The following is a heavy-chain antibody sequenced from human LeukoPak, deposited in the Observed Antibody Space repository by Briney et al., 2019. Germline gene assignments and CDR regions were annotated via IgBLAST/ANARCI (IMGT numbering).Heavy chain of an antibody. CDR3: AREQERPYYYGMDV. D-gene: IGHD1-1*01. Sequence: GGSLRLSCAASGFTFSSYWMSWVRQAPGKGLEWVANIKQDGSEKYYVDSVKGRFTISRDNAKNSLYLQMNSLRAEDTAVYYCAREQERPYYYGMDVWGQGTTVTVSS. V-gene: IGHV3-7*01. J-gene: IGHJ6*02. CDR1: GFTFSSYW. CDR2: IKQDGSEK.